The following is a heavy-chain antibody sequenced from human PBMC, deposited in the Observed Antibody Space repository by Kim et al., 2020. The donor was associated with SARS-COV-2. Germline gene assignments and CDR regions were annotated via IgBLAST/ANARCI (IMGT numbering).Heavy chain of an antibody. Sequence: GGSLRLSCAASGFTFSSYSMNWVRQAPGKGLEWVSSISSSSSYIYYADSVKGRFTISRDNAKNSLYLQMNSLRAEDTAVYYCARSINEITIFGVVTYNLDYWGQGTLVTVSS. CDR3: ARSINEITIFGVVTYNLDY. CDR2: ISSSSSYI. V-gene: IGHV3-21*01. CDR1: GFTFSSYS. J-gene: IGHJ4*02. D-gene: IGHD3-3*01.